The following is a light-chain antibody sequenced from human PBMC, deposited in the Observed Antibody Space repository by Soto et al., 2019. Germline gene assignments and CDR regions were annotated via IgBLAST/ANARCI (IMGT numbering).Light chain of an antibody. CDR2: DVS. V-gene: IGLV2-14*01. J-gene: IGLJ1*01. CDR1: SSDVGGYNY. CDR3: SSYTSSSTPPV. Sequence: QSALTQPASVSGSPGQSITISCTGTSSDVGGYNYVSWYQQNPGKATKLMIYDVSNRPSGVSNRFAGSKSGNTASLTISGLQAEDEADYYCSSYTSSSTPPVVGTGTKVTVL.